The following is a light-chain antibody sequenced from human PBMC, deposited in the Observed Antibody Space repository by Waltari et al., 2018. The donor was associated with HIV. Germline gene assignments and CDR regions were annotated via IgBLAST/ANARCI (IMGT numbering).Light chain of an antibody. Sequence: QSALTQPASASGSPGQSITISCTGTSSDVGGYNYVSWYQHHPGKAPKLMIYEVSNRPSGVSHRFSGSKSGNTASLTISGLHAEDEADYYCSSYTSTSILYVFGTGTKVTVL. CDR1: SSDVGGYNY. J-gene: IGLJ1*01. V-gene: IGLV2-14*01. CDR3: SSYTSTSILYV. CDR2: EVS.